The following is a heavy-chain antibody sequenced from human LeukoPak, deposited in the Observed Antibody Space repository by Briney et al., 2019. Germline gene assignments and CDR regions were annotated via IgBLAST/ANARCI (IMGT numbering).Heavy chain of an antibody. J-gene: IGHJ4*02. CDR1: GFTVSSNY. Sequence: GGSLRLSCAASGFTVSSNYMSWVRQAPGKGLEWVSVIYSCGSTYYADSVKGRFTISRDNSKNTLYLQMNSLRAEDTAVYYCARAHSSSCGGAAEAFDYWGQGTLVTVSS. CDR2: IYSCGST. CDR3: ARAHSSSCGGAAEAFDY. D-gene: IGHD6-6*01. V-gene: IGHV3-66*01.